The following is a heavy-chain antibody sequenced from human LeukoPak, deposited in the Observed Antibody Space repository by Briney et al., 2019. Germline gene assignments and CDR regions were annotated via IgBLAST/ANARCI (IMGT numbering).Heavy chain of an antibody. J-gene: IGHJ4*02. Sequence: SETLSLTCTVSGGSISSSSYYWGWIRQPPGKGLEWIGSIYYSGSTYYNPSLKSRVTISVDTSKNQFSLKLSSVTAADTAVYYCASLSGSYDYFDYWGQGTLVTVSS. CDR1: GGSISSSSYY. CDR2: IYYSGST. D-gene: IGHD1-26*01. CDR3: ASLSGSYDYFDY. V-gene: IGHV4-39*07.